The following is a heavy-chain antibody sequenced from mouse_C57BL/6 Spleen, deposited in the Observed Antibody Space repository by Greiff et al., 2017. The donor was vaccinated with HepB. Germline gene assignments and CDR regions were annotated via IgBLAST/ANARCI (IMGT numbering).Heavy chain of an antibody. V-gene: IGHV1-59*01. CDR1: GYTFTSYW. J-gene: IGHJ3*01. CDR3: ARSGYGNYEAWFAY. CDR2: IDPSDSYT. D-gene: IGHD2-10*02. Sequence: QVQLQQSGAELVRPGTSVKLSCKASGYTFTSYWMHWVKQRPGQGLEWIGVIDPSDSYTNYNQKFKGNATLTVDTSSSTAYMQLSSLTSEDSAVYYCARSGYGNYEAWFAYWGQGTLVTVSA.